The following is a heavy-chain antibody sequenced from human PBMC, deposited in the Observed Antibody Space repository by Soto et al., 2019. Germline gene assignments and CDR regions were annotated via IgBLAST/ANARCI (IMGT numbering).Heavy chain of an antibody. D-gene: IGHD3-10*01. CDR1: GFTFSSYS. CDR2: ISSSSSYI. V-gene: IGHV3-21*01. J-gene: IGHJ4*02. CDR3: ARDSDSSYYFDY. Sequence: GGSLRLSCAASGFTFSSYSMNWVRQAPGKGLEWVSRISSSSSYIYYADSVKGRFTISRDNAKNSLYLQMNSLRAEDTAVYYCARDSDSSYYFDYWGQGTLVTVSS.